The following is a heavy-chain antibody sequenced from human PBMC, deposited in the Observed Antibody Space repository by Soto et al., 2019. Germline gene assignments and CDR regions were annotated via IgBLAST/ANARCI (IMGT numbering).Heavy chain of an antibody. CDR2: INASNGNT. CDR3: AWEIIGRRFDS. J-gene: IGHJ4*02. CDR1: GYSFTNYG. D-gene: IGHD1-26*01. V-gene: IGHV1-18*01. Sequence: QVQLVQSGPEVKRPGASVKVSCKASGYSFTNYGLSWLRQAPVQGLEWMGWINASNGNTVYAQKLQGRVTMTTDTSTSTAYMELRSLRSDDTAIYYCAWEIIGRRFDSWGQGTLVTVSS.